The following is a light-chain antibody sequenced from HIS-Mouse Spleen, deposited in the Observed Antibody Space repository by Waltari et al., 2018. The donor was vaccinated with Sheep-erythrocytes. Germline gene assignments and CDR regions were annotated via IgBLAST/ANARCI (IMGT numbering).Light chain of an antibody. Sequence: YQQKPGQSPVLVIYQDSKRPSGIPERFSGSNSGNTATLTISGTQAMDEADYYCQAWDSSIYVFGTGTKVTVL. V-gene: IGLV3-1*01. CDR2: QDS. J-gene: IGLJ1*01. CDR3: QAWDSSIYV.